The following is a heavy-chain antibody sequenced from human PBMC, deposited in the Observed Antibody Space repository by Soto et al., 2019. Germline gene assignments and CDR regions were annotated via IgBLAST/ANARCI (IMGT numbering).Heavy chain of an antibody. D-gene: IGHD2-2*02. CDR1: GGTFSSYT. CDR2: INPSGGST. J-gene: IGHJ3*02. Sequence: ASVKVSCKASGGTFSSYTISWVRQAPGQGLEWMGIINPSGGSTSYAQKFQGRVTMTRDTSTSTVYMELSSLRSEDTAVYYCAGSYMGYCSSTSCYNVDAFDIWGQGTMVTVSS. CDR3: AGSYMGYCSSTSCYNVDAFDI. V-gene: IGHV1-46*01.